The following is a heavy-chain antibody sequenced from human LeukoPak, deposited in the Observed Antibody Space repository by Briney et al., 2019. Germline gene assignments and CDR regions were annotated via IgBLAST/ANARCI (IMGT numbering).Heavy chain of an antibody. CDR1: GFTFSSYA. CDR2: ISTNGGST. J-gene: IGHJ4*02. V-gene: IGHV3-64*01. Sequence: AGSLRLSCAASGFTFSSYAMHWVRQAPGKGLEYVSAISTNGGSTYYANSVKGRFTISRDNSKNTLYLQMGSLRAEDMAVYYCAREGTPLGISDYWGQGTLVTVSS. D-gene: IGHD7-27*01. CDR3: AREGTPLGISDY.